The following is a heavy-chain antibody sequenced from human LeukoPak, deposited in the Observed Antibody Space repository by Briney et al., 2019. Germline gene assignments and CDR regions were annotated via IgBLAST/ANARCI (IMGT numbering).Heavy chain of an antibody. Sequence: GGSLRLSCAASGFTFSTYSMNWVRQAPGKGLEWVSYISGSSTTIYYADSVKGRFSISGDNAKNSLYLQMNSLRAEDTAVYYCARESVWATMVRGVIITYNWFDPWGQGTLVTVSS. CDR1: GFTFSTYS. J-gene: IGHJ5*02. CDR2: ISGSSTTI. CDR3: ARESVWATMVRGVIITYNWFDP. V-gene: IGHV3-48*01. D-gene: IGHD3-10*01.